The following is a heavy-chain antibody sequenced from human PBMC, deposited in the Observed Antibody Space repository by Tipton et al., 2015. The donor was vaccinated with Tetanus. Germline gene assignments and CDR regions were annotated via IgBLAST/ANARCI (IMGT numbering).Heavy chain of an antibody. CDR1: GASISNNFFY. Sequence: LRLSCTVSGASISNNFFYWGWIRQPPGRGLQWIGNINYHGTTYYSPSLKSRVTMSVDPPKNQFSLKLTSATAADTAIYYCARVGLHVVAGTGQYYFDYWGRGTLVTVSA. D-gene: IGHD6-19*01. CDR3: ARVGLHVVAGTGQYYFDY. CDR2: INYHGTT. V-gene: IGHV4-39*01. J-gene: IGHJ4*02.